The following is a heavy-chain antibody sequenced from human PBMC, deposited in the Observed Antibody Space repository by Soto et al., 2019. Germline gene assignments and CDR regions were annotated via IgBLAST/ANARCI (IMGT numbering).Heavy chain of an antibody. V-gene: IGHV1-46*01. CDR3: ARGGPVVVVTAALDY. Sequence: QVQLVQSGAEVKKPGASVKVSCKASGDTFTDYYIHWVRQAPGQGLEWMGTVNPSGGHTTYAQHFLGSMTMTRDTSTSTLYMELTSLTSEDTAVYYGARGGPVVVVTAALDYWGQGTLVTVSS. CDR2: VNPSGGHT. CDR1: GDTFTDYY. D-gene: IGHD2-21*02. J-gene: IGHJ4*02.